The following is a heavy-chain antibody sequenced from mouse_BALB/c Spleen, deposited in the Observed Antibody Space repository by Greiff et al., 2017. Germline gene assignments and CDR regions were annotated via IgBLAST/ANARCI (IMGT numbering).Heavy chain of an antibody. J-gene: IGHJ3*01. D-gene: IGHD1-1*01. V-gene: IGHV1-7*01. Sequence: QVHVKQSGAELAKPGASVKMSCKASGYTFTSYWMHWVKQRPGQGLEWIGYINPSTGYTEYNQKFKDKATLTADKSSSTAYMQLSSLTSEDSAVYYCARGAYYGSSSFAYWGQGTLVTVSA. CDR3: ARGAYYGSSSFAY. CDR2: INPSTGYT. CDR1: GYTFTSYW.